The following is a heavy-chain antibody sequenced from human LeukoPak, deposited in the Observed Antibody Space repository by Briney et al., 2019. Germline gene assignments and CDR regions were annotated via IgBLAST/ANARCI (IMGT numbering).Heavy chain of an antibody. CDR3: ARVVDTAPYYFDY. Sequence: ASETLSLTCSVSGDSISSSSYYWGWIRQPPGKGLEWIGSIFYSGSTYYNPSLKSRVTISVDTSNNQFSLKLTSVIAADTAVYYCARVVDTAPYYFDYWGQGTLVTVSS. D-gene: IGHD5-18*01. J-gene: IGHJ4*02. CDR1: GDSISSSSYY. CDR2: IFYSGST. V-gene: IGHV4-39*07.